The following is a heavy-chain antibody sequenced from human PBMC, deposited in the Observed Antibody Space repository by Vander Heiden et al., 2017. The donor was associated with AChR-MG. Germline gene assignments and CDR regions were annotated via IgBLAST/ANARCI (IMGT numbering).Heavy chain of an antibody. J-gene: IGHJ4*02. D-gene: IGHD1-1*01. V-gene: IGHV3-23*01. Sequence: EVQLLESGGGLVQPGESLRLSCAASGFTFSGYAMSWVRQAPGKGLEWVSSISGSGSSTDYADSVKGRFTISRDNSKNTLFLQMDSLGAEDTAVYYCAKVRWNYFDYWGQGTLVTVSS. CDR2: ISGSGSST. CDR1: GFTFSGYA. CDR3: AKVRWNYFDY.